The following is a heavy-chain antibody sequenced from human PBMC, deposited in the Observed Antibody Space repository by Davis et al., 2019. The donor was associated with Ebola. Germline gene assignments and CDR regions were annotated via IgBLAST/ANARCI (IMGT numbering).Heavy chain of an antibody. V-gene: IGHV4-39*07. J-gene: IGHJ5*01. Sequence: SGPTLVKPTETLTLTCTFSGFSLSTSGVGVGWIRQPPGKGLEWIGEINHSGSSKYNPSLKSRVTMSAETSKNQVSLKLSSVTAADTAVYYCVRSVTMIRGVIPWFDPWGQGTLVAVSS. D-gene: IGHD3-10*01. CDR1: GFSLSTSGVG. CDR3: VRSVTMIRGVIPWFDP. CDR2: INHSGSS.